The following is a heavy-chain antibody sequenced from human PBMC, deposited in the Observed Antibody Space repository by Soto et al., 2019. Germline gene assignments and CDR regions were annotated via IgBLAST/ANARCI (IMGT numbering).Heavy chain of an antibody. CDR2: IKQDGSEK. Sequence: PGGSLRLSCAASGFTFSNAWMSWVRQAPGKGLEWVANIKQDGSEKYYVDSVKGRFTISRDNAKNSLYLQMNSLRAEDTAVYYCAKTLGPWGQGTLVTVSS. V-gene: IGHV3-7*01. CDR3: AKTLGP. CDR1: GFTFSNAW. J-gene: IGHJ5*02.